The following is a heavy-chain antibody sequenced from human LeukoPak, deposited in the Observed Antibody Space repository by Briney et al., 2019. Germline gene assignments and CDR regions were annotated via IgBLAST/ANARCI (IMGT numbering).Heavy chain of an antibody. D-gene: IGHD6-19*01. CDR1: GFTFSSYW. V-gene: IGHV3-7*01. J-gene: IGHJ3*02. CDR3: ARDSSGWYWDSFDI. CDR2: IKQDGSEK. Sequence: GGSLRLSCAASGFTFSSYWMSWVRQAPGKGLEWVANIKQDGSEKYYVDSVKGRFTISRDNAKNSLYLQMNSLRAEDTAVYYCARDSSGWYWDSFDIWGQGTMVTVSS.